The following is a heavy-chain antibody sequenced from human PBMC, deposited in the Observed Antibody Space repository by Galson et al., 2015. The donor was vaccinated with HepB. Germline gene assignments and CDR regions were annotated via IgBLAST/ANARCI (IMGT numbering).Heavy chain of an antibody. CDR1: GFTFSSYA. CDR3: ARGDIVVVPAADENYYYYGMDV. D-gene: IGHD2-2*01. V-gene: IGHV3-74*01. CDR2: INSDGSST. Sequence: SLRLSCAASGFTFSSYAMHWVRQAPGKGLVWVSRINSDGSSTSYADSVKGRFTISRDNAKNTLYLQMNSLRAEDTAVYYCARGDIVVVPAADENYYYYGMDVWGQGTTVTVSS. J-gene: IGHJ6*02.